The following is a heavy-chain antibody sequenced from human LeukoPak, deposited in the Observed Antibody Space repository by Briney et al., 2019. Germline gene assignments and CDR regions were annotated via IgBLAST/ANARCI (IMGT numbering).Heavy chain of an antibody. J-gene: IGHJ3*02. Sequence: PSQTLSLTCTVSGGSISSYYWSWIRQPPGKGLPSLGYIYYSGSTNYNPSLKSRVTISVDTSKNQFSLKLSSVTAADTAVYYCARDRGQWFGLDAFDIWGQGTMVTVSS. D-gene: IGHD3-10*01. CDR1: GGSISSYY. CDR2: IYYSGST. CDR3: ARDRGQWFGLDAFDI. V-gene: IGHV4-59*01.